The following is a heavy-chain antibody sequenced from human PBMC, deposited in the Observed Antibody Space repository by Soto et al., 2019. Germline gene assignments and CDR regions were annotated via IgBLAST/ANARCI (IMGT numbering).Heavy chain of an antibody. CDR1: GGSIGSYY. CDR3: ARGESLVAPHVAFDS. Sequence: QVQLQESGPGLVKASETLSLTCTVSGGSIGSYYWNWIRQPPGKGLEWIGYIYYRGTTNYNPPLRSRGTVSLDGSKNGFALRLTSMTAADTGVYYCARGESLVAPHVAFDSWGQGTMVSVSS. J-gene: IGHJ3*02. D-gene: IGHD2-15*01. V-gene: IGHV4-59*01. CDR2: IYYRGTT.